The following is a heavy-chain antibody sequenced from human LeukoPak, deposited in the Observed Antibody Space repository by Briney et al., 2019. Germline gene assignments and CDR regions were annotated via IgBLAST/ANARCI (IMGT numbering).Heavy chain of an antibody. J-gene: IGHJ4*02. CDR3: ARSLMITPAPMDFDF. CDR1: GGSFSGYY. V-gene: IGHV4-34*01. Sequence: SETLSLTCEVYGGSFSGYYWSWIRQPPGKGLEWIGEINHGGRTNYNPPLNSRVTISVDASKRQFSLKVSSVTAADTAVYYCARSLMITPAPMDFDFWGQGTLVTASS. D-gene: IGHD2-2*01. CDR2: INHGGRT.